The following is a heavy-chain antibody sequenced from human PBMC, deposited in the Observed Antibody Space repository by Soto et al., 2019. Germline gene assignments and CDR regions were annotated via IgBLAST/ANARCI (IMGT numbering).Heavy chain of an antibody. CDR1: GFTFSNYA. Sequence: GGSLRLSCAASGFTFSNYAMSWVRQGPGGGLEWVSSIHGRGGGTYYADSVKGRFTVSRDNSKNTLYLQMNSLRAEDTAVYYCAQDAVAGNGEWDWLGPCGKETLVTVAS. V-gene: IGHV3-23*01. J-gene: IGHJ5*02. CDR3: AQDAVAGNGEWDWLGP. D-gene: IGHD6-19*01. CDR2: IHGRGGGT.